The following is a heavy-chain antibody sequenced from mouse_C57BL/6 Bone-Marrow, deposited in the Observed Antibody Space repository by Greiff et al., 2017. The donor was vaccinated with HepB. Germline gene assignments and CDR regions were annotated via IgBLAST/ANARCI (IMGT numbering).Heavy chain of an antibody. Sequence: EVQLQQSGPELVKPGASVKISCKASGYTFTDYYMNWVKQSHGKSLEWIGDINPNNGGTSYNQKFKGKATLTVDKSSSTAYMELRSLTSEDSAVYYCARLAITTVATGFDYWGQGTTLTVSS. CDR2: INPNNGGT. CDR1: GYTFTDYY. D-gene: IGHD1-1*01. V-gene: IGHV1-26*01. J-gene: IGHJ2*01. CDR3: ARLAITTVATGFDY.